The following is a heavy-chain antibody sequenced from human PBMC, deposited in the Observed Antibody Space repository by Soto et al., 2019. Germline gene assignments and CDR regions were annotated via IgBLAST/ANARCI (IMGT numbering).Heavy chain of an antibody. Sequence: PSETLSLTCTVSGGSISNGYYYWSWVRQNPGKGLEWIGHIYHSGRTYYNPSLKSRVTISVDTSKNQFSLNLSSVTAADTAVYYCAREYCSGGSCYPYYFDYWGQGTLVTVSS. CDR3: AREYCSGGSCYPYYFDY. CDR2: IYHSGRT. CDR1: GGSISNGYYY. D-gene: IGHD2-15*01. V-gene: IGHV4-31*03. J-gene: IGHJ4*02.